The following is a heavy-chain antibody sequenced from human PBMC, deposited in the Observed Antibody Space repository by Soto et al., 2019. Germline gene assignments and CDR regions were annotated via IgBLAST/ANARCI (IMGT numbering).Heavy chain of an antibody. Sequence: QVQLVQSGAEVKKPGASVKVSCKASGYTFTGYYMHWVRQAPGQGLEWMGWINPNSGGTNYAQKFQGRVTMTRDTSISTAYMELSRPRSDDTAVYYCARGGTPRGIQLWVRDLPPPIDYWGQGTLVTVSS. CDR3: ARGGTPRGIQLWVRDLPPPIDY. D-gene: IGHD5-18*01. V-gene: IGHV1-2*02. CDR1: GYTFTGYY. J-gene: IGHJ4*02. CDR2: INPNSGGT.